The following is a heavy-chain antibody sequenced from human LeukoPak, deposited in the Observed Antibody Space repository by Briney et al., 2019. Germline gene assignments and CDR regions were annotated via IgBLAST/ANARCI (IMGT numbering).Heavy chain of an antibody. V-gene: IGHV1-2*02. D-gene: IGHD2-2*01. CDR3: ARDRYCSSTSCYRWFDP. J-gene: IGHJ5*02. CDR1: GGTFSSYA. Sequence: ASVKVSCKASGGTFSSYAISWVRQAPGQGLEWMGWINPNTGGTNYAQKFQGRVTMTRDTSISTAYMELSRLRSDDTAVYYCARDRYCSSTSCYRWFDPWGQGTLVTVSS. CDR2: INPNTGGT.